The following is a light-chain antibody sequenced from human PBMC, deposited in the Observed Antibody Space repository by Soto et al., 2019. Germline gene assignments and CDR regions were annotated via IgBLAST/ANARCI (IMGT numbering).Light chain of an antibody. V-gene: IGLV2-23*02. CDR3: CSYAGGSTWV. Sequence: QSALTQPASVSGSLGQSITISCTGTSSDVGSYNLVSWYRQYPGKGHILMLYEVNKRPSGLSDRLSGSKSGNTASLTISGLQTEDEADYYCCSYAGGSTWVFGGGTKLTVL. J-gene: IGLJ3*02. CDR2: EVN. CDR1: SSDVGSYNL.